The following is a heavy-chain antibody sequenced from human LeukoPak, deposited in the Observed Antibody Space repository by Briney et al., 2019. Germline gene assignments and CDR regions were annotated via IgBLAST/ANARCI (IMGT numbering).Heavy chain of an antibody. J-gene: IGHJ6*03. CDR2: IYTSGST. Sequence: SETLSLTCTVSGGSISSGSYYWSWIRQPAGKGLEWIGRIYTSGSTNYNPSLKSRVTMSVDTSKNQFSLKLSSVTAADTAVYYCAREVEGQDCGGDCYSLYYYYYYMDVWGKGTTVTISS. CDR1: GGSISSGSYY. CDR3: AREVEGQDCGGDCYSLYYYYYYMDV. V-gene: IGHV4-61*02. D-gene: IGHD2-21*02.